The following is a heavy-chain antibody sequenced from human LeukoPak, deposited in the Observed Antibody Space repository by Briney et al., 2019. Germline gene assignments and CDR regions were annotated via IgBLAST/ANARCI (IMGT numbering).Heavy chain of an antibody. J-gene: IGHJ5*02. CDR1: GDSITSYH. V-gene: IGHV4-59*12. Sequence: PSETLSLTCSVSGDSITSYHWSWIRQPPGRGLEWIGYVFHSGVTNYNPSLKSRVTLSLDTSKNQFSLKLKSVTAADTAVYFCATRADWFDPWGQGTLVTVSS. CDR2: VFHSGVT. CDR3: ATRADWFDP.